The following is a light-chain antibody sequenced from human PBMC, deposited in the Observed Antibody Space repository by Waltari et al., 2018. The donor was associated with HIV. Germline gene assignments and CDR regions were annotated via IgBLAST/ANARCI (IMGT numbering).Light chain of an antibody. CDR3: QQYDTWPVT. Sequence: IVMTQSPANLSVSPGEKATLSCRASQGIINHLAWYQQRPGQAPKLLIYAASTWATGIPARFSGSPSVTEVTLTISSLQSEDSAVYYCQQYDTWPVTFGQGTKVEIK. CDR1: QGIINH. CDR2: AAS. J-gene: IGKJ1*01. V-gene: IGKV3-15*01.